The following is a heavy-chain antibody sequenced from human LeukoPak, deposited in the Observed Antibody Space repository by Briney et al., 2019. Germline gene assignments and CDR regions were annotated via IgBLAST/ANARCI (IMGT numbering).Heavy chain of an antibody. CDR3: GRKTGVTGEAFDC. CDR2: IKVDGSEK. Sequence: GGSLRLSCAASGFTFSNYWMSWVRQAPGKGLEWVANIKVDGSEKYYLDSVKGRFTISRDNAKDSVYLQMNSLRTEDTAVYYCGRKTGVTGEAFDCWGQGTLVTVSS. CDR1: GFTFSNYW. J-gene: IGHJ4*02. V-gene: IGHV3-7*03. D-gene: IGHD7-27*01.